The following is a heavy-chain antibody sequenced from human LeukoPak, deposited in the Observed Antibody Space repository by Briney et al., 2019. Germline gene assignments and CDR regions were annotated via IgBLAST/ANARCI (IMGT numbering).Heavy chain of an antibody. CDR1: GFTLRSYD. CDR3: ARGGIQVSGIGGIDY. D-gene: IGHD6-19*01. CDR2: IGISDDT. V-gene: IGHV3-13*01. J-gene: IGHJ4*02. Sequence: GGSLRLSCAASGFTLRSYDMHWVRQVTGKGLEWVSAIGISDDTYYQGSVKGRFTISRENAKNSLYLQMNSLTAGDTAVYYCARGGIQVSGIGGIDYWGQGTLVTVSS.